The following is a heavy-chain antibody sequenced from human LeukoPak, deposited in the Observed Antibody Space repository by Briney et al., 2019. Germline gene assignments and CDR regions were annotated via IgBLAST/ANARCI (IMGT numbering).Heavy chain of an antibody. V-gene: IGHV3-7*01. CDR1: GFTFVSSW. Sequence: GGSLRLSCAASGFTFVSSWMTWVRQAPGRGLEWVAIMNPDGSQKSYVDSVKGRFTISRDNARNSLYVEMNSLRAEDTAVYYCARDPHHCALDYWGQGTLVTVSS. J-gene: IGHJ4*02. CDR3: ARDPHHCALDY. D-gene: IGHD2-21*01. CDR2: MNPDGSQK.